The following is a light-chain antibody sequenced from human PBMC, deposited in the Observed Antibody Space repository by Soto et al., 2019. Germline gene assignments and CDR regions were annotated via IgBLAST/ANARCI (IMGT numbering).Light chain of an antibody. Sequence: QSALTQPASVSGSPGQSITISCTGTSSDVGSYDLVSWYQQHPGKAPKLVIYEATQRASGISDRFSGSESGNTASLTISGLQAEDEADYYCSKERANTHVVLGGGTKLTVL. CDR3: SKERANTHVV. V-gene: IGLV2-23*01. J-gene: IGLJ2*01. CDR1: SSDVGSYDL. CDR2: EAT.